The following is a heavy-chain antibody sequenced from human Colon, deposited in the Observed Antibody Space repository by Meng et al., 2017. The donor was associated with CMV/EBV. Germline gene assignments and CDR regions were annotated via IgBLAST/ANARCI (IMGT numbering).Heavy chain of an antibody. Sequence: QFTLKGSCPTPVKPTQTLTLTCTFPGFSLSTIGMGVGWIRQPPGKALEWLGVIYWDDDKRYSPSLKSRLTITKDTSKNQVVLTMTNLDPLDTATYYCAHRPYGSGSYFFDYWGQGTLVTVSS. CDR1: GFSLSTIGMG. V-gene: IGHV2-5*02. CDR3: AHRPYGSGSYFFDY. D-gene: IGHD3-10*01. J-gene: IGHJ4*02. CDR2: IYWDDDK.